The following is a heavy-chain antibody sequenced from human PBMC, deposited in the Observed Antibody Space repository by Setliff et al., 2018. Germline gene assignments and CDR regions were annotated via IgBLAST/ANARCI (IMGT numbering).Heavy chain of an antibody. CDR1: GGSFSGYY. J-gene: IGHJ3*02. V-gene: IGHV4-34*01. D-gene: IGHD3-16*01. CDR3: AREWGSNGWAFDI. CDR2: INHSGST. Sequence: KTSETLSLTCAVYGGSFSGYYWSWIRQPPGKGLEWIGEINHSGSTNYNPSLKSRVTISVDTSKNQFSLTLSSVTAADTAVYYRAREWGSNGWAFDIWGQGTMVT.